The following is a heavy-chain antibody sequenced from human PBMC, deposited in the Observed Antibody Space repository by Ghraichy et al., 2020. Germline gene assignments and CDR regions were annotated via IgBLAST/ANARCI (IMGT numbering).Heavy chain of an antibody. D-gene: IGHD3-10*01. CDR3: ARDSMVWGSPVDV. CDR2: SYYSGTT. Sequence: SETLSLTCTVSGGSVSSGSHYWSWIRQTPGKGLEWIGYSYYSGTTNYNPSFKSRLSISVDTSKNQFSLKLRSVTAADTAVYFCARDSMVWGSPVDVWGQGTTVIVSS. CDR1: GGSVSSGSHY. J-gene: IGHJ6*02. V-gene: IGHV4-61*01.